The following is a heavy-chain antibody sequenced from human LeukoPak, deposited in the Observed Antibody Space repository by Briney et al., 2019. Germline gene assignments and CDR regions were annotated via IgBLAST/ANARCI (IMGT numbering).Heavy chain of an antibody. V-gene: IGHV4-31*03. J-gene: IGHJ4*02. CDR2: IYYSGST. CDR3: ARANDFWSGYYTLDY. CDR1: GGSISSGGYY. Sequence: SQTLSLTCTVSGGSISSGGYYWSWIRQHPGTGLEWIGYIYYSGSTYYNPSLKSRVTISVDTSKNQFSLKLSSVTAADTAVYYCARANDFWSGYYTLDYWGQGTLVTVSS. D-gene: IGHD3-3*01.